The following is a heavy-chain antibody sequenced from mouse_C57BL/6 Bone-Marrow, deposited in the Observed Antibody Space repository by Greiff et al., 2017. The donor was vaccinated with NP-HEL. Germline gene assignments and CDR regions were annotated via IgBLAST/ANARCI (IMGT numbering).Heavy chain of an antibody. CDR1: GFTFSSYG. CDR2: ISSAGSYT. Sequence: EVQVVESGGDLVKPGASLKFSCAASGFTFSSYGMSWVRQTPDQRLEWVATISSAGSYTYYQQRLKGRVTLTIDTAKNTLYLQMSSLKSEDTAMYYRANRNDYDVAWFAYWGQGTLVTVSA. V-gene: IGHV5-6*01. J-gene: IGHJ3*01. D-gene: IGHD2-4*01. CDR3: ANRNDYDVAWFAY.